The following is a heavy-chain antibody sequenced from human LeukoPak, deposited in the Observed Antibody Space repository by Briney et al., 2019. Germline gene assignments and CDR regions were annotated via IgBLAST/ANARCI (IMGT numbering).Heavy chain of an antibody. CDR3: ARQRTVVTPEFFDF. CDR1: GGSISSSSYY. CDR2: IYYSGST. Sequence: SETLSLTCTVSGGSISSSSYYWGWIRQPPGKGLEWIGSIYYSGSTYYNPSLKSRVTISVDTSKNQFSLKLSSVTAADTAMYYCARQRTVVTPEFFDFWGQGTLVIVSS. J-gene: IGHJ4*02. V-gene: IGHV4-39*01. D-gene: IGHD4-23*01.